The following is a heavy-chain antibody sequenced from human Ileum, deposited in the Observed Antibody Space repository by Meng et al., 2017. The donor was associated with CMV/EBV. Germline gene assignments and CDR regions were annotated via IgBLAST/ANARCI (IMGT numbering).Heavy chain of an antibody. CDR3: AREKGIVGASHYYFDS. Sequence: GESLKISCATSGFTFSRYAMHWVRQAPGQGLEWMAVSNPRGDITGSAQKFQGRVTMTSDTSTGTVYLELRSLTSEDTAVYYCAREKGIVGASHYYFDSWGHGTLVTVSS. V-gene: IGHV1-46*01. CDR2: SNPRGDIT. CDR1: GFTFSRYA. J-gene: IGHJ4*01. D-gene: IGHD1-26*01.